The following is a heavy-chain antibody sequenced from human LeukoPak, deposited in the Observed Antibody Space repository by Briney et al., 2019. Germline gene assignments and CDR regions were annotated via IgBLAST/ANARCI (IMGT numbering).Heavy chain of an antibody. V-gene: IGHV3-33*08. CDR1: GFTFSGYC. J-gene: IGHJ4*02. CDR2: IWYDGSNK. D-gene: IGHD1-26*01. Sequence: GGSLRLSCAASGFTFSGYCMHWVRQAPGKGLEWVAFIWYDGSNKYYTDSVKGRFTISRDNSKNTLYLQMNSLRAEDTAVYYCAGDRATSYFDYWGQGALVTISS. CDR3: AGDRATSYFDY.